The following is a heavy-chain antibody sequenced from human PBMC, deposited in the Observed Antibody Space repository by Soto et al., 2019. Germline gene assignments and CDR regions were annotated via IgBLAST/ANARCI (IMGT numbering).Heavy chain of an antibody. Sequence: EVLLVESGGALVQPGGYLRLSCAASGFIFSDYYMDWVRQAPGKGLEWVGRTRSKAMSYSTEYAASVKGRFTISRDESQNLLFLQMNSLKTEDTAVYYCARGRNSFDYLGQGTLVTVSS. J-gene: IGHJ4*02. CDR3: ARGRNSFDY. CDR2: TRSKAMSYST. V-gene: IGHV3-72*01. CDR1: GFIFSDYY.